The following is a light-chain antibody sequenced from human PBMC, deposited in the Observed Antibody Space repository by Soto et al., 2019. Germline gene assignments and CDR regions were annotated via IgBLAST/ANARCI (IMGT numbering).Light chain of an antibody. CDR1: SNDIGNYDY. J-gene: IGLJ2*01. CDR2: DVN. V-gene: IGLV2-14*03. Sequence: QSALTQPASVSGSPGQSITISCTGTSNDIGNYDYVSWFQQHPGKAPKLMIYDVNHRPSGVSDRFSGSKSGNTASLTISGLQADDESDYYCSSYTTAGVIFGGGTKLTVL. CDR3: SSYTTAGVI.